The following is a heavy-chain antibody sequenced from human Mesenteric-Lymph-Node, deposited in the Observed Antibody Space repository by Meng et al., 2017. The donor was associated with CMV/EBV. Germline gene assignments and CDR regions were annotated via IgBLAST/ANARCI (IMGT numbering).Heavy chain of an antibody. J-gene: IGHJ5*02. CDR3: ARDYSYCSSMSCPNWFDP. V-gene: IGHV4-59*01. CDR1: AGSISGYF. D-gene: IGHD2-2*01. CDR2: VYYSGSV. Sequence: SETLSLTCTVSAGSISGYFWSWIRQPPGKGLEWIGYVYYSGSVNYNPSLKSRVTISVDTSRNQLSLRLTSVTAADTAVYYCARDYSYCSSMSCPNWFDPWGQGTLVTVSS.